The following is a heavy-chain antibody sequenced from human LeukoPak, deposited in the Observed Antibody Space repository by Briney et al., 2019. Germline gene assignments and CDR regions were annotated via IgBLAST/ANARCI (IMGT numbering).Heavy chain of an antibody. CDR3: AREMPLLRYFDY. V-gene: IGHV1-69*04. J-gene: IGHJ4*02. CDR2: IIPILGIA. CDR1: GGTFSSYA. D-gene: IGHD3-9*01. Sequence: GASVKVSCKASGGTFSSYAISWVRQAPGQGLEWMGRIIPILGIANHAQKFQGRVTITADKSTSTAYMELSSLRSEDTAVYYCAREMPLLRYFDYWGQGTLVTVSS.